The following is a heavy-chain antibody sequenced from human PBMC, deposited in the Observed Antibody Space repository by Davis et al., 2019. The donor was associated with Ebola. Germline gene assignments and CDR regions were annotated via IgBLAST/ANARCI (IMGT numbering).Heavy chain of an antibody. V-gene: IGHV1-2*05. Sequence: AASVKVSCKASGYTFTGYTLHWVRQAPGQGLERVGRINPNSADTNYAQKFRGRVTMTRDTSISTAYMELSRLRSDDTGVYYCARGGITMVVVPLDYNFYAMDVWGQGTTVTVSS. CDR1: GYTFTGYT. CDR3: ARGGITMVVVPLDYNFYAMDV. J-gene: IGHJ6*02. D-gene: IGHD3-22*01. CDR2: INPNSADT.